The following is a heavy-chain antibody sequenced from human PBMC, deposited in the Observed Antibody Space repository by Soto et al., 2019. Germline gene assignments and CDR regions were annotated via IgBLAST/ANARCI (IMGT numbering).Heavy chain of an antibody. D-gene: IGHD3-22*01. V-gene: IGHV3-30-3*01. Sequence: GGSLRLSCVASGFTFGNYAMHWVRQAPGKGLEWVVVMSYDGSNKYYADSVKGRFTISRDNSRSTLYLQMNSLRAEDSALYYCARSYDSSGYYRFDSWGQGTLVTVSS. CDR3: ARSYDSSGYYRFDS. J-gene: IGHJ4*02. CDR1: GFTFGNYA. CDR2: MSYDGSNK.